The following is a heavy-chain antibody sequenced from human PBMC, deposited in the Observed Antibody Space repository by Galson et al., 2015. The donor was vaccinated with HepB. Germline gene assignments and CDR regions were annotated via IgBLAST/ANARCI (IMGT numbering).Heavy chain of an antibody. Sequence: SLRLSCAASGFTSSTYSMNWVRQAPGEGLEWVSSIRNSGENIDYAALVRGRFTTSRDNAKNSLYLQMNSLRAEDTAVYYCARDSDSSGSYYGDYFYYWGQGILVTVSS. CDR1: GFTSSTYS. J-gene: IGHJ4*02. V-gene: IGHV3-21*01. D-gene: IGHD3-22*01. CDR3: ARDSDSSGSYYGDYFYY. CDR2: IRNSGENI.